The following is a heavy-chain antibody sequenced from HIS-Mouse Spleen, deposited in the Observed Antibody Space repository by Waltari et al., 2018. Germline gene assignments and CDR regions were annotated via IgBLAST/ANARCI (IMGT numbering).Heavy chain of an antibody. D-gene: IGHD1-26*01. V-gene: IGHV3-13*01. Sequence: EVQLVESGGGLVQPGGSLRLSCAASGFTFSSYDMHWVRQATGKGLEWVSAIGTAGDTYYPGSVKGRFTISRENAKNSLYLQMNSLRAGDTAVYYCARVPPYSGSYDYWGQGTLVTVSS. CDR3: ARVPPYSGSYDY. CDR1: GFTFSSYD. CDR2: IGTAGDT. J-gene: IGHJ4*02.